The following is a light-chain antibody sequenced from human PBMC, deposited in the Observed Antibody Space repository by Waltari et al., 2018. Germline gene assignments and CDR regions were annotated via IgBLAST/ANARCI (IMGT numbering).Light chain of an antibody. Sequence: DIIMTRSPDSLAVSLGERATLTCKSNQSLLYDANNKDYLAWFHQKPGQPPTFLIYWASTRESGVPDRFSGSGSGTDFTLTITSLQAEDVGVYYCQQYYTHPITFGQGTRLEI. CDR1: QSLLYDANNKDY. V-gene: IGKV4-1*01. CDR2: WAS. CDR3: QQYYTHPIT. J-gene: IGKJ5*01.